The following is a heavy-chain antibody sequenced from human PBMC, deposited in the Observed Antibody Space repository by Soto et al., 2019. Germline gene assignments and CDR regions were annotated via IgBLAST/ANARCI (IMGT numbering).Heavy chain of an antibody. CDR1: VYTFTCYG. V-gene: IGHV1-18*01. Sequence: VSCKASVYTFTCYGISWVRQAPGQGLEWMGWISAYNGNTNYAQKLQGRVTMTTDTSTSTAYMELRSLRSDDTAVYYCARGHLIYLGTPGWFDPWGQGTLVTVSS. J-gene: IGHJ5*02. CDR3: ARGHLIYLGTPGWFDP. D-gene: IGHD2-2*02. CDR2: ISAYNGNT.